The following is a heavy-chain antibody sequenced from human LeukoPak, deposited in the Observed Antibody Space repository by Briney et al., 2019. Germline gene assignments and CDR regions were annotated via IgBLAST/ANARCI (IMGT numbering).Heavy chain of an antibody. CDR3: ARDRGSYRFDY. V-gene: IGHV4-39*02. CDR1: GGSISSSSYY. D-gene: IGHD1-26*01. Sequence: SETLSLTCTVSGGSISSSSYYWGWIRQPPGEGLEWIGSIYYSGSTYYNPSLKSRVTISVDTSKNQFSLKLSSVTAADTAVYYCARDRGSYRFDYWGQGTLVTVSS. CDR2: IYYSGST. J-gene: IGHJ4*02.